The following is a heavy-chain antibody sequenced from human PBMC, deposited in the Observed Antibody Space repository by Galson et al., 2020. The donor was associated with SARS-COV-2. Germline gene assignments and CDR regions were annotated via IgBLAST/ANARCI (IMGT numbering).Heavy chain of an antibody. Sequence: SETLSLTCTASGGSISSGDNYWSWIRQPPGKGLEWIGYVYNTGSTRYNPSLKSRVVISVDMSKNQFSLELSSVTAADTAMYFCARDPTMTTVITHAFDIWGQGTMVTVAS. J-gene: IGHJ3*02. CDR2: VYNTGST. V-gene: IGHV4-30-4*01. D-gene: IGHD4-4*01. CDR3: ARDPTMTTVITHAFDI. CDR1: GGSISSGDNY.